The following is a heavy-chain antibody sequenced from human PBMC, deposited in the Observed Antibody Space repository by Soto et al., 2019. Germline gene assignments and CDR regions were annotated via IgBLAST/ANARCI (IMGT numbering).Heavy chain of an antibody. D-gene: IGHD3-3*01. J-gene: IGHJ5*02. CDR2: IYYSGST. V-gene: IGHV4-31*03. CDR1: GGSISSGGYY. Sequence: SEALSLTCTISGGSISSGGYYWRWIRQHPGKGLEWIGYIYYSGSTYYNPSLKSRVTISVDTSKNQFSLKLSSVTAADTAVYYCARDSPSPDHYDFWSGSLEPWFDPWGQGTLVTVS. CDR3: ARDSPSPDHYDFWSGSLEPWFDP.